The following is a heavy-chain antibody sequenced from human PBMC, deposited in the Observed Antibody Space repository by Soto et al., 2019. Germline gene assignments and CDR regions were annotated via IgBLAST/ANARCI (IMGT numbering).Heavy chain of an antibody. V-gene: IGHV1-2*04. Sequence: ASVKVSCKASGYTFTGYYMHWVRQAPGQGLEWMGWINPNSGGTNYAQKFQGWVTMTRDTSISTAYMELSRLRSDDTAVYYCARVGGEKDYYDSSGYLPYYYYYGMDVWGQGTTVTVSS. D-gene: IGHD3-22*01. CDR1: GYTFTGYY. CDR3: ARVGGEKDYYDSSGYLPYYYYYGMDV. J-gene: IGHJ6*02. CDR2: INPNSGGT.